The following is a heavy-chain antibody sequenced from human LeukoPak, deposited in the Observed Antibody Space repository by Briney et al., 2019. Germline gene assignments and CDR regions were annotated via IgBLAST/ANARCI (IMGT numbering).Heavy chain of an antibody. Sequence: GGSLRLSCAASGFTFDDYAMHWVRQAPGMGLEWVSGISWNSGSIGYADSVKGRFTISRDNAKNSLYLQMNSLRAEDTALYYCAKARTLRIAAALLDYWGQGTLVTVSS. D-gene: IGHD6-13*01. CDR3: AKARTLRIAAALLDY. J-gene: IGHJ4*02. V-gene: IGHV3-9*01. CDR2: ISWNSGSI. CDR1: GFTFDDYA.